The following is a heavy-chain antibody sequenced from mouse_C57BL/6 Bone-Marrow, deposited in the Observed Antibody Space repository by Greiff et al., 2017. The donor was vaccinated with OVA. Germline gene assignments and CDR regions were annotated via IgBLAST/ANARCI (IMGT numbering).Heavy chain of an antibody. V-gene: IGHV5-4*03. CDR3: ARPYDGYAMDY. CDR2: ISDGGSYT. CDR1: GFTFSSYA. D-gene: IGHD2-12*01. Sequence: EVKLVESGGGLVKPGGSLKLSCAASGFTFSSYAMSWVRQTPEKRLEWVATISDGGSYTYYPDNVKGRFTISRDNAKNNLYLQMSHLKSEDTAMYYCARPYDGYAMDYWGQGTSVTVSS. J-gene: IGHJ4*01.